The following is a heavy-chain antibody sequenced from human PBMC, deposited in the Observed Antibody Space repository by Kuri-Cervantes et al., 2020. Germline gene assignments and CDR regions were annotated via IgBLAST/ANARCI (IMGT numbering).Heavy chain of an antibody. J-gene: IGHJ5*02. CDR3: ARAFVVVPFSWFDP. Sequence: SETRSLTCDISGGSISSTNWWHWVRQPPGKGLEWIGEIYHSGTINYNPSLKSRVSISVDTSKNQFSLKLSSVTAADTAVYYCARAFVVVPFSWFDPWGQGTLVTVSS. V-gene: IGHV4/OR15-8*01. D-gene: IGHD2-2*01. CDR2: IYHSGTI. CDR1: GGSISSTNW.